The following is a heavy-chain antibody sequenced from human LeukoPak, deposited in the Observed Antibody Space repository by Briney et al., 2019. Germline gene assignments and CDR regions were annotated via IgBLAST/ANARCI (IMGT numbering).Heavy chain of an antibody. CDR3: AKNSGYSSSWYSLDY. Sequence: GGSLRLSCAASGFTFSSYWMHWVRQAPGKGLEWVSAISGSGGSTYYADSVKGRFTISRDSSKNTLYLQMNSLRAEDTAVYYCAKNSGYSSSWYSLDYWGQGTLVTISS. CDR1: GFTFSSYW. V-gene: IGHV3-23*01. CDR2: ISGSGGST. D-gene: IGHD6-13*01. J-gene: IGHJ4*02.